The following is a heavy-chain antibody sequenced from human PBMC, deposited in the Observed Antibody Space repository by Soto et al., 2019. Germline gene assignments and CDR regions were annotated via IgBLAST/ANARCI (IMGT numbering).Heavy chain of an antibody. V-gene: IGHV3-23*01. Sequence: EVQLLESGGGLEQPGGSLRLSCTASGFTFSSYAMGWVRQAPGKGLEWVSVTVGSGDTTYYTDSVRGRFTISRDNSKNTLFLQMDSLRAEDTAIYYCATGQQLVLGYFFDYWGRGTPVTVSS. J-gene: IGHJ4*02. CDR2: TVGSGDTT. CDR1: GFTFSSYA. CDR3: ATGQQLVLGYFFDY. D-gene: IGHD6-13*01.